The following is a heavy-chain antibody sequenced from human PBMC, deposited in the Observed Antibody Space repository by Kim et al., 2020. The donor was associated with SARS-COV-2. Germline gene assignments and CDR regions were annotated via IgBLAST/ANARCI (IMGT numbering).Heavy chain of an antibody. Sequence: GGSLRLSCVGSGFTFSTYWMHWVRQAPGKGLVWVSRIRCDGSIANYANSVKGRFTVSRDNAKNTLYLQMNSPSAEDTAVYYCGRSDYFDYWGQGTLVTVSS. CDR1: GFTFSTYW. J-gene: IGHJ4*02. CDR3: GRSDYFDY. CDR2: IRCDGSIA. D-gene: IGHD3-16*02. V-gene: IGHV3-74*01.